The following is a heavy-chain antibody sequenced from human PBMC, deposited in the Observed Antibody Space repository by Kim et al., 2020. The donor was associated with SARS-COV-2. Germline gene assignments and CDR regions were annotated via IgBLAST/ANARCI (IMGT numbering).Heavy chain of an antibody. J-gene: IGHJ4*02. D-gene: IGHD2-2*02. CDR1: GYTFTTYS. Sequence: ASVKVSCKASGYTFTTYSITWVRQAPGQGLEWMAWISTHNGNTNYSQKLQGRVTLTKDTSTSTAYMELRSLRSDDTAVYYCARRRERDCSSTTCYISPLFHFASWGQGTLVSVSA. CDR2: ISTHNGNT. CDR3: ARRRERDCSSTTCYISPLFHFAS. V-gene: IGHV1-18*01.